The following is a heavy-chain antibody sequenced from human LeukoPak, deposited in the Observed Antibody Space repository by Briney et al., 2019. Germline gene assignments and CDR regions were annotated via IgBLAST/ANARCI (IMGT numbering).Heavy chain of an antibody. CDR1: GFTVSTVY. V-gene: IGHV3-53*01. CDR2: IYGGPTA. Sequence: QPGGSLRLSCAASGFTVSTVYMTWVRQARGKGLEWVSVIYGGPTAYYADSVKDRFTISRDNPKNTLNLQMNSLRAEDSAVYYCAREIGQLGGAFDIWGQGTMVTVSS. J-gene: IGHJ3*02. D-gene: IGHD7-27*01. CDR3: AREIGQLGGAFDI.